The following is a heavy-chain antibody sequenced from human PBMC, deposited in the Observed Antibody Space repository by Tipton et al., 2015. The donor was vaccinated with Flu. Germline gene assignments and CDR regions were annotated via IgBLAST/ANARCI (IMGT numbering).Heavy chain of an antibody. CDR1: GFNFNNYG. CDR3: AKRAMLTRYYYNYGMDV. J-gene: IGHJ6*02. D-gene: IGHD3-16*01. Sequence: SLRLSCAASGFNFNNYGIHWVRQAPGKGLEWVAFIRNDGTTKYYADSVKGRFTISRDNSKNTLYLQMNSLRAEDTAVYFCAKRAMLTRYYYNYGMDVWGQGTTVIVSS. CDR2: IRNDGTTK. V-gene: IGHV3-30*02.